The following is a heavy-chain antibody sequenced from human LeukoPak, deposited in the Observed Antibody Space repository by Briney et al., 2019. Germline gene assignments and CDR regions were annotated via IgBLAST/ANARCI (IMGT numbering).Heavy chain of an antibody. V-gene: IGHV1-18*01. CDR2: ISAYNGNT. Sequence: ASVKVSCKASGYTFTSYGISWMRQAPGQGLEWMGWISAYNGNTNYAQKLQGRVSMTTDTSTSTAYMELRSLRSDDTAVYYCARGPNTVADYYYGMDVWGQGTTVTVSS. D-gene: IGHD6-19*01. CDR3: ARGPNTVADYYYGMDV. CDR1: GYTFTSYG. J-gene: IGHJ6*02.